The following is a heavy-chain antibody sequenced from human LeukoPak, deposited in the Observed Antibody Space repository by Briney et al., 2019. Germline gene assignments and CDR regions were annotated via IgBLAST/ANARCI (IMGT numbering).Heavy chain of an antibody. Sequence: TGGSLRLSCAASGFTFSSYAMSWVRQAPGKGLEWVSAISGSGGSTYYADSVKGRFTISRDNSKNTLYLQMNSLRAEDTAVYYCAKQGGEDHTTHNVVNYWGQGTLVTVSS. CDR3: AKQGGEDHTTHNVVNY. CDR2: ISGSGGST. V-gene: IGHV3-23*01. J-gene: IGHJ4*02. CDR1: GFTFSSYA. D-gene: IGHD3-10*01.